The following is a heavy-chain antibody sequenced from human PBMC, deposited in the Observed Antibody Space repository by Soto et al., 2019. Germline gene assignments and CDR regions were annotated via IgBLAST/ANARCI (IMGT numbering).Heavy chain of an antibody. V-gene: IGHV3-30*18. CDR3: AKDLWVYSNYATTFDP. CDR2: ISYDGSNK. Sequence: GSLRLSCAASGFTFSSYGMHWVRQAPGKGLEWVAVISYDGSNKYYADSVKGRFTISRDNSKNTLYLQMNSLRAEDTAVYYCAKDLWVYSNYATTFDPWGQGTLVTVSS. D-gene: IGHD4-4*01. CDR1: GFTFSSYG. J-gene: IGHJ5*02.